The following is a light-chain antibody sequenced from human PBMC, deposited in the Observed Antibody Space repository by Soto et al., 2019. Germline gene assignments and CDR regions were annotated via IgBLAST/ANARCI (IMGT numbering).Light chain of an antibody. J-gene: IGKJ4*01. Sequence: DIRMTQSPSSLSASVGARVTITCRASQAIRNYLAWFQQIPGKAPKSLISAASTLQSGVPSKFSGSGSGTDFTLTISSLPPEDFATYYCQQYHSYPLTFGGGTKVEIK. V-gene: IGKV1-16*02. CDR1: QAIRNY. CDR3: QQYHSYPLT. CDR2: AAS.